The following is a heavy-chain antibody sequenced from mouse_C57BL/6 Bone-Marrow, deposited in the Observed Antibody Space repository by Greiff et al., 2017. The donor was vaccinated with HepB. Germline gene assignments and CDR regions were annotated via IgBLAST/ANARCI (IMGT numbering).Heavy chain of an antibody. Sequence: EVMLVESGGDLVKPGGSLKLSCAASGFTFSSYGMSCVRQTPDKRLEWVATISSGGSYTYYPDSVKGRFTISRDNAKNTLYLQMSSLKSEDTAMYYCARHDTTVVAIYYYAMDYWGQGTSVTVSS. V-gene: IGHV5-6*01. J-gene: IGHJ4*01. D-gene: IGHD1-1*01. CDR3: ARHDTTVVAIYYYAMDY. CDR2: ISSGGSYT. CDR1: GFTFSSYG.